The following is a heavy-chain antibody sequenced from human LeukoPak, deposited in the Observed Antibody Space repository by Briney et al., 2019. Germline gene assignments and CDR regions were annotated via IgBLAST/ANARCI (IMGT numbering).Heavy chain of an antibody. Sequence: GGSLRLSCAASGFTFSSYSMNWVRQAPGKGLEWVSYISGSGSPIYYADSVRGRLTISRDNAKNSLYLQMNSLRAEDTAVYFCARGFRPVAMRNYFDYWGQGTLVTVSS. V-gene: IGHV3-48*04. CDR3: ARGFRPVAMRNYFDY. D-gene: IGHD2-2*01. CDR1: GFTFSSYS. J-gene: IGHJ4*02. CDR2: ISGSGSPI.